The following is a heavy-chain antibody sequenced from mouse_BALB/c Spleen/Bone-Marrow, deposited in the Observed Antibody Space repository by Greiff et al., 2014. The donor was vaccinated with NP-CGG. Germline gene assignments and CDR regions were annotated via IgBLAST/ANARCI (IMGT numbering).Heavy chain of an antibody. CDR2: IDPANGIT. J-gene: IGHJ3*01. CDR3: AAYYYGRGGFAY. CDR1: GFNIKDTF. V-gene: IGHV14-3*02. D-gene: IGHD1-1*01. Sequence: EVKLMESGAELVKPGASVKLSCTASGFNIKDTFMHWAKQRPEQGLEWIGRIDPANGITKYDPKFQGKATITADTSSNTAYLQLSSLTSEDTAVYYCAAYYYGRGGFAYWGQGTLVTVSA.